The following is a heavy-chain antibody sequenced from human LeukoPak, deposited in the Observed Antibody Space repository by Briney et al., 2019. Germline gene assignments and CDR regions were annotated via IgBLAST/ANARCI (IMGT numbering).Heavy chain of an antibody. D-gene: IGHD6-19*01. V-gene: IGHV4-59*01. CDR2: IYIKST. CDR3: ARARVAVAGYYFDY. CDR1: GGSISTFS. J-gene: IGHJ4*02. Sequence: PSETLSLTCTVSGGSISTFSWSWIRQFPGKGLEWIGSIYIKSTNYNPSLKSRVAISVDTSKNQFSLRLDSVTTADTAVYYCARARVAVAGYYFDYWGQGTLVTVSS.